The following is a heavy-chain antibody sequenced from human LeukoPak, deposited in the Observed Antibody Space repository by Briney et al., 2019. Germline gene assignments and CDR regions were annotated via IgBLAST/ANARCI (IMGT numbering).Heavy chain of an antibody. CDR3: AKSKPTYYYDSSGFDY. CDR2: ISGSGGST. Sequence: GGSLRLSCAAPGFTFSSYAMSWVRQAPGKGLEWVSAISGSGGSTYYADSVKGRFTISRDNSKNTLYLQMNSLRAEDTAVYYCAKSKPTYYYDSSGFDYWGQGTLVTVSS. CDR1: GFTFSSYA. J-gene: IGHJ4*02. D-gene: IGHD3-22*01. V-gene: IGHV3-23*01.